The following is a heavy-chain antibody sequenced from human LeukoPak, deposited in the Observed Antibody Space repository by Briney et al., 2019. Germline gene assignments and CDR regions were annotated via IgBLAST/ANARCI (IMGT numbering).Heavy chain of an antibody. CDR3: AKRFESSGYGIDY. D-gene: IGHD3-22*01. CDR2: IRYDGSNQ. Sequence: PGGSQRLSCTASGFTFSSYDMNWVRQAPGKGLGWVAFIRYDGSNQYYGDSVKGRFTISRDNSKNTLYLQMNRLRVEDTAVYYCAKRFESSGYGIDYWGQGTLVTVSS. CDR1: GFTFSSYD. V-gene: IGHV3-30*02. J-gene: IGHJ4*02.